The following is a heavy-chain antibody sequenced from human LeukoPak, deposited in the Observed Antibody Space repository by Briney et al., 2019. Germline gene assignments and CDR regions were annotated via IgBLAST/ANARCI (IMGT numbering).Heavy chain of an antibody. CDR2: VDHTGST. J-gene: IGHJ6*03. Sequence: TTSETLSLTCTVSGGSISSYYWSWIRQPPGKGLEWIGYVDHTGSTNFNPSLNGRVSISRDTTKNLFSLRLRSVTAADTAVYYCAREGYCSGGSCPRAEYMDVWGKGTTVTVSS. CDR1: GGSISSYY. D-gene: IGHD2-15*01. CDR3: AREGYCSGGSCPRAEYMDV. V-gene: IGHV4-59*01.